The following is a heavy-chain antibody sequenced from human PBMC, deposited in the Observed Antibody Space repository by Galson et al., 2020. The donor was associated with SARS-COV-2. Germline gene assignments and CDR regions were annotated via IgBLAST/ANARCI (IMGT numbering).Heavy chain of an antibody. Sequence: GESLKISCAASGFTFSSYGMHWVRQAPGKGLEWVAVISYDGSNKYYADSVKGRFTISRDNSKNTLYLQMNSLRAEDTAVYYCAKDLTILCSSTSCYVDVWGKGTTVTVSS. CDR2: ISYDGSNK. CDR3: AKDLTILCSSTSCYVDV. J-gene: IGHJ6*04. D-gene: IGHD2-2*01. CDR1: GFTFSSYG. V-gene: IGHV3-30*18.